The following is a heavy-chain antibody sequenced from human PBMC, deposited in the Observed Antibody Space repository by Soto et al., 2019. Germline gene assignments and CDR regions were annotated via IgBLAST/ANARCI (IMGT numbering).Heavy chain of an antibody. D-gene: IGHD2-2*02. Sequence: ASVKVSCKASGYTFTGYYMHWVRQAPGQGLEWKGWINPNSGGTNYAQKFQGWVTMTRDTSISTAYMELSRLRSDDTAVYYCARDGYCSSTSCYTEYYYYYGMDVWGQGTTVTVSS. CDR2: INPNSGGT. CDR3: ARDGYCSSTSCYTEYYYYYGMDV. CDR1: GYTFTGYY. J-gene: IGHJ6*02. V-gene: IGHV1-2*04.